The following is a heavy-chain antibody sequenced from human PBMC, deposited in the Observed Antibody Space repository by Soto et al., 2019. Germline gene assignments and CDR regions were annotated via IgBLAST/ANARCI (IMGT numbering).Heavy chain of an antibody. J-gene: IGHJ6*02. CDR3: ARGRAQTTVTTLAYYYGMDV. CDR1: GGTFSSYT. V-gene: IGHV1-69*02. Sequence: QVQLVQSGAEVKKPGSSVKVSCKASGGTFSSYTISWVRQAPGQGLEWMGRIIPILGIANHAQKFQGRVTITADKSTSTAYMELSSLRCEDTAVYYCARGRAQTTVTTLAYYYGMDVWGQGTTVTVSS. CDR2: IIPILGIA. D-gene: IGHD4-17*01.